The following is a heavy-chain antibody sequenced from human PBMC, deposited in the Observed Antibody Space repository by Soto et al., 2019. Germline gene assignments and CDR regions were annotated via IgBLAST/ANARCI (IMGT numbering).Heavy chain of an antibody. J-gene: IGHJ3*02. Sequence: GSLRLSCAASGFTFSGSSMHWVRQAPGEGLECVSAISASGDTTYYANSVKCRFIISRDNSKNTLYLQMGSLRAEDMAVYYCASLISRGGAFDIWGQGTMVTVSS. CDR1: GFTFSGSS. V-gene: IGHV3-64*01. D-gene: IGHD3-10*01. CDR2: ISASGDTT. CDR3: ASLISRGGAFDI.